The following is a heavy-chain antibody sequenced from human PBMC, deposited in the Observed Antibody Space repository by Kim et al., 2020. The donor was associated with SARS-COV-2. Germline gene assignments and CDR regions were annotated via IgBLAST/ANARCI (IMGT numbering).Heavy chain of an antibody. V-gene: IGHV3-74*01. D-gene: IGHD4-4*01. Sequence: SLRGRFTVTRDKAKNTVYLKMNNLGAEDAAVYYCARAAAVTPYYYYGMDVWGQGTTVTVSS. J-gene: IGHJ6*02. CDR3: ARAAAVTPYYYYGMDV.